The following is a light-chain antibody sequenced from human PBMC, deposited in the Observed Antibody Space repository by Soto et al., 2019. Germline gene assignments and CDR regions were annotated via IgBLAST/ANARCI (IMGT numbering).Light chain of an antibody. Sequence: QSALTQPASVSGFPGQSITISCTGSSSDVGGYNYVSWYQQYPGKAPKVLIYEVSNRPSGVSDRFSGSKSGNTASLTISGLQSEDEADYYCCSYTSSSTVVFGGGPRSPS. CDR3: CSYTSSSTVV. J-gene: IGLJ2*01. CDR1: SSDVGGYNY. V-gene: IGLV2-14*01. CDR2: EVS.